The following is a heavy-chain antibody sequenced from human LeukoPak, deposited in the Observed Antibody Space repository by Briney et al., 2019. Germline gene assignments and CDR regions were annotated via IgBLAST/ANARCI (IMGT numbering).Heavy chain of an antibody. J-gene: IGHJ3*02. Sequence: SETLSLTCTVSGGSISSTNYYWGWIRQPPGKGLEWIGNIYYSGSTYYNPSLRSRVTMSVDTSKNQFSLKLSSVTAADTAVYYCARGPDDAFDIWGQGTMVTVSS. CDR1: GGSISSTNYY. V-gene: IGHV4-39*07. CDR2: IYYSGST. CDR3: ARGPDDAFDI.